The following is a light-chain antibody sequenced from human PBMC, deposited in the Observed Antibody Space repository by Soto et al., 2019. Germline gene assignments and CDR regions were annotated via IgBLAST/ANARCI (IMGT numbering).Light chain of an antibody. CDR2: EGS. J-gene: IGLJ1*01. Sequence: QSVLTQPASVSGSPGQSITISCTGTSSDVGSYNFVSWYQQHPGKAPKVMIYEGSKRPSGVSNRFSGSKSGNTASLTISGLQAEAAADYYCCSYAGSSTWVFGTGTKLTVL. CDR3: CSYAGSSTWV. V-gene: IGLV2-23*01. CDR1: SSDVGSYNF.